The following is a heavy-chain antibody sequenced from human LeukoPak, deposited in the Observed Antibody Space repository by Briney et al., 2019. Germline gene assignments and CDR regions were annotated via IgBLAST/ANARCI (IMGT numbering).Heavy chain of an antibody. CDR1: GFTFSSYA. J-gene: IGHJ4*02. CDR3: AKGDTAMATRGSLDY. V-gene: IGHV3-30*02. D-gene: IGHD5-18*01. Sequence: GGSLRLSCAASGFTFSSYAMHWVRQAPGKGLEWVAFIRYDGSNKYYADSVKGRFTISRDNSKNTLYLQMNSLRAEDTAVYYCAKGDTAMATRGSLDYWGQGTLVTVSS. CDR2: IRYDGSNK.